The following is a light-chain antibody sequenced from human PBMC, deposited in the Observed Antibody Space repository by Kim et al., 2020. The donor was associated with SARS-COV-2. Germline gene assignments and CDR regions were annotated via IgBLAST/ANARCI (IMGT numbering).Light chain of an antibody. Sequence: QSVVTQPASVSGSPGQSITIFCTGTSSDVGAYNYVSWYQQHPGKAPKLMIYDVSNRPSGVSNRFSGSKSGNSASLTISGLQAEDDADYYCSSYTRSSSRVFGGGTQLTVL. V-gene: IGLV2-14*03. CDR3: SSYTRSSSRV. CDR1: SSDVGAYNY. CDR2: DVS. J-gene: IGLJ3*02.